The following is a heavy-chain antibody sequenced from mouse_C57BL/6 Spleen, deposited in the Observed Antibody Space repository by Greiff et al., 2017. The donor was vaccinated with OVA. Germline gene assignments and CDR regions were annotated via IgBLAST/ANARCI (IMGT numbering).Heavy chain of an antibody. CDR2: IDPSDSYT. CDR1: GYTFTSYW. Sequence: QVQLQQPGAELVMPGASVKLSCKASGYTFTSYWMHWVKQRPGQGLEWIGEIDPSDSYTNYNQKFKGKSTLTVDKSSSTAYMQLSSLTSEDSAVYYCERPYDYDGYAMDYWGQGTSVTVSS. J-gene: IGHJ4*01. CDR3: ERPYDYDGYAMDY. D-gene: IGHD2-4*01. V-gene: IGHV1-69*01.